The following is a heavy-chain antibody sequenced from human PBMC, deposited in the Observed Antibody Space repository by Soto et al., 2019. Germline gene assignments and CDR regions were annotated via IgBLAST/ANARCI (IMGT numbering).Heavy chain of an antibody. D-gene: IGHD4-17*01. CDR1: GGTFSSYA. CDR2: IIPIFGTA. V-gene: IGHV1-69*06. CDR3: ARYRTTVVTPFDP. J-gene: IGHJ5*02. Sequence: SVKVSCKASGGTFSSYAISWVRQAPGQGLEWMGGIIPIFGTANYAQKFQGRVTITADKSTSTAYMELSSLRSEDTAVYYCARYRTTVVTPFDPWGQGTMVTVSS.